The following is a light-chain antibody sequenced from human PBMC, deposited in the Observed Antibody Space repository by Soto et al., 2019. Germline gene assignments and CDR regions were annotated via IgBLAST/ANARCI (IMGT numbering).Light chain of an antibody. CDR2: GAS. V-gene: IGKV3-11*01. Sequence: EIVLTQSPATLSLSPGERATLSCRASQSVSSYLAWYQQKPGQAPRLLIYGASNRATGIPARFSGSGSGTDFSLTISSLESEDFAVYYCQQYGSSPLTFGPGTKVDIK. J-gene: IGKJ3*01. CDR3: QQYGSSPLT. CDR1: QSVSSY.